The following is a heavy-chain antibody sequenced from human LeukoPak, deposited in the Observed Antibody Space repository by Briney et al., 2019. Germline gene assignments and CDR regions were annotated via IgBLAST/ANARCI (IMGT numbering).Heavy chain of an antibody. D-gene: IGHD5-24*01. CDR1: GFMFSSNW. Sequence: EGSLRLSCAASGFMFSSNWMSWVRLAPGKGLEWVVNIKEDGTETYYVDSVKGRFTISRDNAKNSLYLQMNGLRVEDTAVYYCAKEGRSLQTYWGQGTLVTVSS. CDR3: AKEGRSLQTY. CDR2: IKEDGTET. J-gene: IGHJ4*02. V-gene: IGHV3-7*03.